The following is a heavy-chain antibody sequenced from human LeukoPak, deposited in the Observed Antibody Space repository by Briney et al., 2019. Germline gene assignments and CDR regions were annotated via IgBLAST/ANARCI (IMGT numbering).Heavy chain of an antibody. D-gene: IGHD3-16*01. V-gene: IGHV1-69*06. Sequence: SVKVSCKPSVGTFSSYAISWVRQAPGQGLEWMGGIIPIFGTANYAQKFQGRVTITADKSTRTAYMELSSLRSEDTAVYYCARAHFSAYTGSEWGQGTLVTVSS. CDR3: ARAHFSAYTGSE. CDR1: VGTFSSYA. J-gene: IGHJ4*02. CDR2: IIPIFGTA.